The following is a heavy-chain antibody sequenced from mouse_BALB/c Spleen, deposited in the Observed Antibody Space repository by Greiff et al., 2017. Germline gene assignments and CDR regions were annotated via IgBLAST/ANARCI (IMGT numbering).Heavy chain of an antibody. CDR2: ISNGGGST. J-gene: IGHJ4*01. Sequence: EVNLVESGGGLVQPGGSLKLSCAASGFTFSSYTMSWVRQTPEKRLEWVAYISNGGGSTYYPDTVKGRFTISRDNAKNTLYLQMSSLKSEDTAMYYCARRSSYGAMDYWGQGTSVTVSS. D-gene: IGHD1-1*01. V-gene: IGHV5-12-2*01. CDR3: ARRSSYGAMDY. CDR1: GFTFSSYT.